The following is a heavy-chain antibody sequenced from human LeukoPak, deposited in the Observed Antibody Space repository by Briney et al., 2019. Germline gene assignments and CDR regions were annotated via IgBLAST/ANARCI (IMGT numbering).Heavy chain of an antibody. V-gene: IGHV4-59*08. CDR1: GGSISSYY. J-gene: IGHJ4*02. Sequence: SETLSLTCTVSGGSISSYYWSWIRRPPGKGLEWIGYIYYSGSTNYNPSLKSRVTISVDTSKNQFSLKLSSVTAADTAVYYCARHRPHIVVVPAANPDFDYWGQGTLVTVSS. CDR2: IYYSGST. CDR3: ARHRPHIVVVPAANPDFDY. D-gene: IGHD2-2*01.